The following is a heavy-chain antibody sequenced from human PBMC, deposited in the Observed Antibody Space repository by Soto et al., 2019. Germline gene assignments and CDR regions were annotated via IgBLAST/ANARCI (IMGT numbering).Heavy chain of an antibody. V-gene: IGHV3-23*01. D-gene: IGHD2-2*01. CDR1: GFTFSSYG. CDR3: AKVSRGVVVPAAMS. Sequence: EVQLLESGGGLVQPGGSLRLSCTASGFTFSSYGMSWVRQAPGKGLEWVSAVSSSGGTTNYAGAVKGRFTISRDNSKNTLYLQMNSLRAEDTAVYYCAKVSRGVVVPAAMSGGQGTLVTVSS. CDR2: VSSSGGTT. J-gene: IGHJ5*01.